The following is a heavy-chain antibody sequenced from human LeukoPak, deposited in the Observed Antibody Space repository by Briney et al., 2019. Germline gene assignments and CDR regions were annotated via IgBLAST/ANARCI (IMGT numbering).Heavy chain of an antibody. D-gene: IGHD3-3*01. CDR3: ARDFDAFDI. J-gene: IGHJ3*02. Sequence: PGGSLRLSCTASGFTVSKNYMSWVRQAPGKGLEWVSVIYSGGSTYYADSVKGRFTISRDNSKNTLYLQMNSLRTEDTAVYYYARDFDAFDIWAQGTMVTVSS. V-gene: IGHV3-66*02. CDR1: GFTVSKNY. CDR2: IYSGGST.